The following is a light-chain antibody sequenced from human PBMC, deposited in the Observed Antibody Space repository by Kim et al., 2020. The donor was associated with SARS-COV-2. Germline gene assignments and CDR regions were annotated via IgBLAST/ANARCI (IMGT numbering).Light chain of an antibody. V-gene: IGLV2-14*01. CDR1: SSDVGGYNY. CDR3: CSYTSSASWV. J-gene: IGLJ3*02. Sequence: GQSITISCTGTSSDVGGYNYVSWYQQHPGKAPKLMIYEVSNRPSGVSNRFSASKSGSTASLTISGLRAEDEAHYYCCSYTSSASWVFGGGTQLTVL. CDR2: EVS.